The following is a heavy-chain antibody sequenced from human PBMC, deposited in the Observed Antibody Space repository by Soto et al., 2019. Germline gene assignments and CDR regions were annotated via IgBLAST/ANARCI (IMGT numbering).Heavy chain of an antibody. J-gene: IGHJ4*02. V-gene: IGHV3-48*03. CDR1: GFIFSSYE. CDR3: ARDLWCAY. Sequence: GGSLRLSCAASGFIFSSYEMSWVRQAPGKGLEWVSYISSAGRTIYYADSVKGRFTISRDNAKNSLYLQMNSLRAEDTAVYYCARDLWCAYWGQGTLVTVSS. CDR2: ISSAGRTI. D-gene: IGHD2-8*01.